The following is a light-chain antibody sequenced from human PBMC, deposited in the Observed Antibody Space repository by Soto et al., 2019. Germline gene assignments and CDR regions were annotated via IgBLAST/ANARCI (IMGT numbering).Light chain of an antibody. CDR2: RNH. CDR1: RSNVGTYA. J-gene: IGLJ2*01. CDR3: AAWDASLRAVV. V-gene: IGLV1-44*01. Sequence: QSVLTQSPSASATPGQRVTMSCSGTRSNVGTYAVNWYQQLPGTAPTLLIFRNHQRPSGVPDRFSGSKSGTSASLAISAPLSEDEADYYCAAWDASLRAVVFGGGTKLTVL.